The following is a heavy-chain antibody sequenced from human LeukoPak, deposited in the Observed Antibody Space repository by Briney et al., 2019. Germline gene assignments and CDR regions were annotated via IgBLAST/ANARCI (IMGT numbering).Heavy chain of an antibody. Sequence: SQTLSLACAISGDSVSSNSAAWNWIRQSPSRGLEWLGRTYYRSKWYNDYAVSVKSRITINPDTSKNQFSLQLNSVTPEDTAVYYCARGSGVIPNALLFDYWGQGTLVTVSS. D-gene: IGHD3-16*02. J-gene: IGHJ4*02. CDR3: ARGSGVIPNALLFDY. V-gene: IGHV6-1*01. CDR1: GDSVSSNSAA. CDR2: TYYRSKWYN.